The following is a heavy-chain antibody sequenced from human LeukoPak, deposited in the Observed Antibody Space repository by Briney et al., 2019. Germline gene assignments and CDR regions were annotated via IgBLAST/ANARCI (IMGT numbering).Heavy chain of an antibody. CDR3: AKYRYSSGWSIDY. D-gene: IGHD6-19*01. CDR2: IRYDGSNK. CDR1: GFTFSSYG. J-gene: IGHJ4*02. Sequence: HPGGPLRLSCAASGFTFSSYGMHWVRQAPGKGLEWVAFIRYDGSNKYYADSVKGRFTISRDNSKNTLYLQMNSLRAEDTAVYYCAKYRYSSGWSIDYWGQGTLVTVSS. V-gene: IGHV3-30*02.